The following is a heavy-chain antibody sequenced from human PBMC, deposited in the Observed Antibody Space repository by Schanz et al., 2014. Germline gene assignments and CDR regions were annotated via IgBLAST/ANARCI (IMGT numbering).Heavy chain of an antibody. D-gene: IGHD2-2*01. J-gene: IGHJ3*02. Sequence: QVQLVQSGAEVKKPGASVKVSCKASGYTFTSYGINWVRQAPGQGLEWMGWISAYNGHTDYAQKLQGRVTMTADTSTSTAYMELSSLRYEDTALYYCARGTMPGTFDIWGQGTMVTVSS. CDR1: GYTFTSYG. CDR2: ISAYNGHT. CDR3: ARGTMPGTFDI. V-gene: IGHV1-18*01.